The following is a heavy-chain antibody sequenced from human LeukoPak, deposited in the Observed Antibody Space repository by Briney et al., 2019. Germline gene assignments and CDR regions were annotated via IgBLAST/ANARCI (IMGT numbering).Heavy chain of an antibody. V-gene: IGHV1-46*01. J-gene: IGHJ4*02. CDR3: ARVGTTGATADN. D-gene: IGHD4-11*01. CDR1: GYIFTTYY. Sequence: ASVKVSCKASGYIFTTYYMHWVRQAPGQGREGMGIINPRGGSTDYAQKFQGRVTMTSDTSTSTVYMELKSLRSEATAVYFCARVGTTGATADNWGQGTLVTVSS. CDR2: INPRGGST.